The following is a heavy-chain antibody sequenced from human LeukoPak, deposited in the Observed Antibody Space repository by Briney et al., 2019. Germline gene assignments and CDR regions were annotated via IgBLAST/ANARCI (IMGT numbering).Heavy chain of an antibody. CDR3: ARLRYYDSSGYPFNY. V-gene: IGHV4-39*01. CDR2: IYYSGST. CDR1: GGSISSSSYY. J-gene: IGHJ4*02. Sequence: PSETLSLTCTVSGGSISSSSYYWGWIRQPPGKGLEWIGSIYYSGSTYYNPSLKSRVTISVDTSKNQFSLKLSSVTAADTAVYYCARLRYYDSSGYPFNYWGQGTLVTVSS. D-gene: IGHD3-22*01.